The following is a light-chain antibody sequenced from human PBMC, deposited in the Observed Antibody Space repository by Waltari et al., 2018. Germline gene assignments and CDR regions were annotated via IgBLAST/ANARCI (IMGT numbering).Light chain of an antibody. V-gene: IGLV4-69*01. Sequence: QLVLTQSPSASASLGASVKLTCTLSSGHSSNVIGWLPEQPRQGPRYLMKVNSDGSHSKGDEIPDRFSGSSSGAARYLTISSLQSEDEADYSCQTGGHGTWVFGGGTKLTVL. J-gene: IGLJ3*02. CDR3: QTGGHGTWV. CDR1: SGHSSNV. CDR2: VNSDGSH.